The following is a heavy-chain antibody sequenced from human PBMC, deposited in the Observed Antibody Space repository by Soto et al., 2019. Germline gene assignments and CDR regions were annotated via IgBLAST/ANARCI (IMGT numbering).Heavy chain of an antibody. CDR1: GGSISSGDYY. CDR2: IYYSGIT. CDR3: ARRGSGYCSSTSCFYYYGMDV. D-gene: IGHD2-2*01. Sequence: SETLSLTCTVSGGSISSGDYYWSWIRQPPGKGMENFGYIYYSGITTYNPSFKSRVTISVDTSKNQFSLKLSSVTAADTAVYYCARRGSGYCSSTSCFYYYGMDVWGQGTTVTVSS. V-gene: IGHV4-61*08. J-gene: IGHJ6*02.